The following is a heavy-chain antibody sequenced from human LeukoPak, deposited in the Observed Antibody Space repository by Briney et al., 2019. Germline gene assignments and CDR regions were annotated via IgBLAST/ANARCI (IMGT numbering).Heavy chain of an antibody. CDR1: GGSFSGYY. D-gene: IGHD6-6*01. CDR2: INHSGST. CDR3: ARGGSSSRIGYFQH. J-gene: IGHJ1*01. V-gene: IGHV4-34*01. Sequence: SSETLSPTCAVYGGSFSGYYWGWIRQPPGKGLEWIGEINHSGSTNYNPSLKSRVTISVDTSKNQFSLKLSSVTAADTAVYYCARGGSSSRIGYFQHWGQGTLVTVSS.